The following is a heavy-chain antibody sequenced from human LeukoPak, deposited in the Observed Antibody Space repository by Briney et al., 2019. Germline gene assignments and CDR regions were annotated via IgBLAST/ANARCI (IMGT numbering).Heavy chain of an antibody. CDR2: ISAYNGIT. J-gene: IGHJ6*03. CDR3: ARDMDGGGYSYYYYYYMDV. D-gene: IGHD3-10*01. Sequence: GASVKVSCKASGYTFTSFGISWVRQAPGQGLEWMGWISAYNGITNYAPKLQGRVTMTTDSSTSTAYMELSSLRSDDTAVYYCARDMDGGGYSYYYYYYMDVWGKGTTVTVSS. CDR1: GYTFTSFG. V-gene: IGHV1-18*01.